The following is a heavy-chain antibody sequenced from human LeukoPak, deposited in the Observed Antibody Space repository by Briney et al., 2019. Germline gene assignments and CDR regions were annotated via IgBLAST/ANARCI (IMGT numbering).Heavy chain of an antibody. V-gene: IGHV3-64D*06. CDR1: GFIISNYA. CDR3: VKDLYKGDSASWYFFHY. Sequence: GGSLRHSCSASGFIISNYAMHWVGQAPGKGLEYVSAISANGGSTYYADSVKGRFTISRDTSKNTLYLQMSSLRAEDTAMYHCVKDLYKGDSASWYFFHYWGQGTLVTVSS. D-gene: IGHD6-13*01. J-gene: IGHJ4*02. CDR2: ISANGGST.